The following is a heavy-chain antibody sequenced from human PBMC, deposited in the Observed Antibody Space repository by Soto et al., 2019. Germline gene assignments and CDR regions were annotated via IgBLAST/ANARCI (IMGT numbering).Heavy chain of an antibody. D-gene: IGHD3-10*01. CDR3: ARAGSMVRERWFDP. CDR1: GFTFIGYW. CDR2: INNDGIDT. J-gene: IGHJ5*02. Sequence: EVQLVESGGGVVQPGGSLRLSCAASGFTFIGYWMHWVRQGPGKGPVWVARINNDGIDTTYADSVKGRFTISRDNTKNMVYLEMNRLRADDTAVYYCARAGSMVRERWFDPWGQGTLVTVSS. V-gene: IGHV3-74*03.